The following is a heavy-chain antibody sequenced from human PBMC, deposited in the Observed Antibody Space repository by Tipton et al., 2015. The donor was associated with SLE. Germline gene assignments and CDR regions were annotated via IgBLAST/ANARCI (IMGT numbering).Heavy chain of an antibody. CDR1: AGSVSRFY. V-gene: IGHV4-59*02. CDR3: ARVFPYGSSPYRVLGPFDI. Sequence: TLSLTCTVSAGSVSRFYWSWVRQPPGKELEWIGYIFYSGNTKENPSLQSRVTMSVDTPKNQFSLRLNSVTAADTAVYYCARVFPYGSSPYRVLGPFDIWGQGTMVTVSS. D-gene: IGHD3-22*01. CDR2: IFYSGNT. J-gene: IGHJ3*02.